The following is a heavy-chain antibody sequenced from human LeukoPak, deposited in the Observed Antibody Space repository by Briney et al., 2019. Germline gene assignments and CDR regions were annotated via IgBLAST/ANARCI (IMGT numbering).Heavy chain of an antibody. CDR3: ARMASRYSGYDVIDY. D-gene: IGHD5-12*01. CDR1: GGSISSYY. CDR2: IYYSGST. V-gene: IGHV4-59*01. Sequence: SETLSLTCTVSGGSISSYYWSWIRQPPGKGLEWIGYIYYSGSTNYNPSLKSRVTISVDTSKNQFSLKLSSVTAADTAVYYCARMASRYSGYDVIDYWGQGTLVTVSS. J-gene: IGHJ4*02.